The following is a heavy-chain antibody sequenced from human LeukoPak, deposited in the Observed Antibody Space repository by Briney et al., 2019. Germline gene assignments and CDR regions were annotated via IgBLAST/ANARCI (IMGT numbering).Heavy chain of an antibody. J-gene: IGHJ3*02. Sequence: GASVKVSCKASGYTFTSYDINWVRQATGQGLEWMGWMNPNSGNTGYAQKFQGRVTMTRNTSISTAYMELSSLRSEDTAVYYCATRYCSSTSCFDDAFDIRGQGTMVTVSS. CDR2: MNPNSGNT. CDR3: ATRYCSSTSCFDDAFDI. D-gene: IGHD2-2*01. V-gene: IGHV1-8*01. CDR1: GYTFTSYD.